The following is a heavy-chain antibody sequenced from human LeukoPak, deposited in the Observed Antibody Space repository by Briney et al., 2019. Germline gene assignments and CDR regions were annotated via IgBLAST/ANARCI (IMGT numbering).Heavy chain of an antibody. CDR2: VSRDSSNI. CDR1: GFTFTGYS. V-gene: IGHV3-48*02. CDR3: ARESFWGSSGKGFDS. D-gene: IGHD7-27*01. Sequence: GGSLRLSCAASGFTFTGYSMNWFRQPPGKGLEWVSYVSRDSSNIYYADSVKGRFTISRDNAKDSLYLQMNSLRDDDTAPYYCARESFWGSSGKGFDSWGQGTLVTVSS. J-gene: IGHJ4*02.